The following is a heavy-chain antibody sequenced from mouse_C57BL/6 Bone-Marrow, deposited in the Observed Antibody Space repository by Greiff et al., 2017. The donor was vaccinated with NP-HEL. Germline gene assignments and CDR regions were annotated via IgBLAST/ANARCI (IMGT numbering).Heavy chain of an antibody. D-gene: IGHD2-5*01. V-gene: IGHV1-54*01. Sequence: QVQLKESGAELVRPGTSVKVSCKASGYAFTNYLIEWVKQRPGQGLEWIGVINPGSGGTNYNEKFKGKATLTADKSSSTAYMQLSSLTSEDSAVYFCAREGLYSNLYWYFDVWGTGTTVTVSS. J-gene: IGHJ1*03. CDR3: AREGLYSNLYWYFDV. CDR2: INPGSGGT. CDR1: GYAFTNYL.